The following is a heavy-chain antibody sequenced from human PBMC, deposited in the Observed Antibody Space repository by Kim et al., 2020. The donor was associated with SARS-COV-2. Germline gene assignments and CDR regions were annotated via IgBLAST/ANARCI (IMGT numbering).Heavy chain of an antibody. CDR3: ARDRSDCSSTSCYGGMDV. J-gene: IGHJ6*03. V-gene: IGHV4-59*01. D-gene: IGHD2-2*01. Sequence: KSRVTISVDTSKNQFSLKLSSVTAADTAVYYCARDRSDCSSTSCYGGMDVWGKGTTVTVSS.